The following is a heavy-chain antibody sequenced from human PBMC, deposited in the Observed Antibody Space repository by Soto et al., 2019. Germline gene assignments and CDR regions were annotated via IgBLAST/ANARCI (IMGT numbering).Heavy chain of an antibody. V-gene: IGHV3-30-3*01. CDR2: ISYDGSNK. Sequence: QVQLVESGGGVVQPGRSLRLSCAASGFTFSSYAMHWVRQAPGKGLEWVAVISYDGSNKYYADSVKGRFTISRDNSKNTLYLQMNSLRAEDTAVYYCAREREQWLVFLDYWGQGTLVTVSS. D-gene: IGHD6-19*01. CDR3: AREREQWLVFLDY. J-gene: IGHJ4*02. CDR1: GFTFSSYA.